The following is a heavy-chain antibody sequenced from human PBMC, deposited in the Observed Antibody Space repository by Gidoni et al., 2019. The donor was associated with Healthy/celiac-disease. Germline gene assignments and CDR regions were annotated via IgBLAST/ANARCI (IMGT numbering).Heavy chain of an antibody. CDR2: INHSGSN. J-gene: IGHJ5*02. Sequence: QVQLQQWGAGLLKPSETLSLTCAVYGGSFSGYYWSWIRQPPGKGLEWIVEINHSGSNNYNPSLKSRVTISVDTSKNQFSLKLSSVTAADTAVYYCARAGYSSGGGFDPWGQGTLVTVSS. CDR1: GGSFSGYY. V-gene: IGHV4-34*01. D-gene: IGHD6-19*01. CDR3: ARAGYSSGGGFDP.